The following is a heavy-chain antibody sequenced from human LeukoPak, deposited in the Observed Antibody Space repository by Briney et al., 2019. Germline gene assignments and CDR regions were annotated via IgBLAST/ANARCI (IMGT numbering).Heavy chain of an antibody. CDR2: IYYNGST. Sequence: SQTLSLTCTVSGGSISSGGYYWSWIRQHPGKGLEWIGYIYYNGSTYYNPSLKSRVTISVDASKNQFSLKLSSVTAADTAVYYCARNYYDSSGYYYAFDIWGQGTMVTVSS. D-gene: IGHD3-22*01. V-gene: IGHV4-31*03. CDR1: GGSISSGGYY. CDR3: ARNYYDSSGYYYAFDI. J-gene: IGHJ3*02.